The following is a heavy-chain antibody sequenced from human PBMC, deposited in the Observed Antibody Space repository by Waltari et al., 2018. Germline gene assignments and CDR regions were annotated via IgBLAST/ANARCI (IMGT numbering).Heavy chain of an antibody. CDR3: ARIDYGGNSYYFDY. Sequence: LQLQESGPGLVKPSETLSLTCTVSGGSISSSSYYWGWIRQPPGKGLEWVSVIYSGGSTYYADSVKGRFTISRDNSKNTLYLQMNSLRAEDTAVYYCARIDYGGNSYYFDYWGQGTLVTVSS. CDR1: GGSISSSSYY. J-gene: IGHJ4*02. V-gene: IGHV3-53*01. CDR2: IYSGGST. D-gene: IGHD4-17*01.